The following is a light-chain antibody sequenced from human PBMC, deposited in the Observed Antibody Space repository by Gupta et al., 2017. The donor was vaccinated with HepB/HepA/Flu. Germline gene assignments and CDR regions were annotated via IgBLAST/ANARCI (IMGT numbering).Light chain of an antibody. CDR2: DVS. V-gene: IGLV2-14*01. CDR3: SSYTSSSTLVV. CDR1: SSDVGGYNY. J-gene: IGLJ2*01. Sequence: SALTQPASVSRSPGQSITISCTGTSSDVGGYNYVSWYQQHPGKAPKLMIYDVSNRPSGVSNRFSGSKSGNTASLTISGLQAEDEADYYCSSYTSSSTLVVFGGGIKLTVL.